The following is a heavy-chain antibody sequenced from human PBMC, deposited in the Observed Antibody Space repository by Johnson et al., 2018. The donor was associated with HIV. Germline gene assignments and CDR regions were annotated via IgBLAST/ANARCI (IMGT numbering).Heavy chain of an antibody. CDR1: GFTFDDYA. CDR2: NGGST. J-gene: IGHJ3*02. V-gene: IGHV3-20*04. Sequence: VQLVESGGGVVRPGGSLRLSCAASGFTFDDYADSVNGGSTGYADSVKGRFTISRDNAKNSLYLQMNSLRAEDTALYYCVRDLYYDSSGQERPDDAFDIWGQGTMVTVSS. D-gene: IGHD3-22*01. CDR3: VRDLYYDSSGQERPDDAFDI.